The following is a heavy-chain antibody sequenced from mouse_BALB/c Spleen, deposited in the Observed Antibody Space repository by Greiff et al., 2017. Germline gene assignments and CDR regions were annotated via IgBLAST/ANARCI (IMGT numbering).Heavy chain of an antibody. V-gene: IGHV5-6-2*01. CDR2: INSNGGST. Sequence: DVKLQESGGGLVKLGGSLKLSCAASGFTFSSYYMSWVRQTPEKRLELVAAINSNGGSTYYPDTVKGRFTISRDNAKNTLYLQMSSLKSEDTALYYCARHHYYGYGAMDYWGQGTSVTVSS. D-gene: IGHD1-2*01. CDR1: GFTFSSYY. J-gene: IGHJ4*01. CDR3: ARHHYYGYGAMDY.